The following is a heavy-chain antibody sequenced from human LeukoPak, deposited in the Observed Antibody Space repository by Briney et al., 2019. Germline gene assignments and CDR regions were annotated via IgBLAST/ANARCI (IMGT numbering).Heavy chain of an antibody. J-gene: IGHJ4*02. V-gene: IGHV1-18*01. CDR1: GYTFTSYG. D-gene: IGHD2-2*01. CDR3: ARFYCSSTSCPPVDY. Sequence: ASVKVSCKASGYTFTSYGISWVRQAPGQGLEWMGWISAYNGNTNYAQKLQGRVTMTTDTSTSTAYMELRSLRSDDTAVYHCARFYCSSTSCPPVDYWGQGTLVTVSS. CDR2: ISAYNGNT.